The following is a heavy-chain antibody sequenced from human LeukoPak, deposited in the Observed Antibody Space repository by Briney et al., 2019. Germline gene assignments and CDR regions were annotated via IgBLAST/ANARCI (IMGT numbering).Heavy chain of an antibody. D-gene: IGHD3-3*01. CDR1: GFTFIDFY. CDR3: AREIPDGIFSLDY. Sequence: ASVKVSCKVSGFTFIDFYMHWVRQAPGQGLEWMGIINPSGGSTSYAQKFQGRVTMTRDTSTSTVYMELSSLRSEDTAVYYCAREIPDGIFSLDYWGQGTLVTVSS. J-gene: IGHJ4*02. CDR2: INPSGGST. V-gene: IGHV1-46*03.